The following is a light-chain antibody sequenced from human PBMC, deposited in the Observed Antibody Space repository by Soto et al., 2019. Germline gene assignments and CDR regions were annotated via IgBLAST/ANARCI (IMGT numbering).Light chain of an antibody. Sequence: DIQMTQSPSSLSASVGDKVTITCRTNHDISNHLAWDYQKPGEVPKLLIHAASTLQSGVSSRFSGSGSGTHFTLTIDSLQPVGVGTYYCQKCDSAARTLGRGTKGQIK. CDR1: HDISNH. J-gene: IGKJ1*01. CDR2: AAS. V-gene: IGKV1-27*01. CDR3: QKCDSAART.